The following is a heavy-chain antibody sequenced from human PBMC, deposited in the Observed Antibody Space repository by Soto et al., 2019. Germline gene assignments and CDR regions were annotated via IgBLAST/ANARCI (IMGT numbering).Heavy chain of an antibody. Sequence: QVQLVQSGAEVKKPGSSVKVSCKAAGGTFSSYAISWVRQAPGQGLEWMGGIITIFGTANYAQKLQGRVTITADESTRTAYMELSSLRSEDKAVYYCATRTGTRGSPFDYWGQGTLVTVSS. CDR3: ATRTGTRGSPFDY. J-gene: IGHJ4*02. CDR2: IITIFGTA. CDR1: GGTFSSYA. V-gene: IGHV1-69*01. D-gene: IGHD1-7*01.